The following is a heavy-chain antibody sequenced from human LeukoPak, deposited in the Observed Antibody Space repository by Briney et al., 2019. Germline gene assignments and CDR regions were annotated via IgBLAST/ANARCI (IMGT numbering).Heavy chain of an antibody. Sequence: PGGSLRLSCAASGFTFSNYGFHWVRQTPGKGLEWVAVISYDGTDKYYADSVKGRFTVSRDNSKNTLYLQMNSLRAEDTAVYYCAKGYTDFDYWGQGPLVTVSS. V-gene: IGHV3-30*18. J-gene: IGHJ4*02. CDR3: AKGYTDFDY. CDR2: ISYDGTDK. CDR1: GFTFSNYG. D-gene: IGHD3-16*02.